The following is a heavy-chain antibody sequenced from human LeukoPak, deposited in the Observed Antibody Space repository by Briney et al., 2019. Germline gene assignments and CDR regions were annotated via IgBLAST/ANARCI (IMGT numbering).Heavy chain of an antibody. CDR3: ASQVRREPYCSGGSCPTANWFDP. CDR1: GFTFSSYG. J-gene: IGHJ5*02. D-gene: IGHD2-15*01. V-gene: IGHV3-30*19. Sequence: GGSLRLSCAASGFTFSSYGMHWVRQAPGKGLEWVAVISYDGSNKYYADSVKGRFTISRDNSKNTLYLQMNSLRAEDTAVYYCASQVRREPYCSGGSCPTANWFDPWGQGTLVTVSS. CDR2: ISYDGSNK.